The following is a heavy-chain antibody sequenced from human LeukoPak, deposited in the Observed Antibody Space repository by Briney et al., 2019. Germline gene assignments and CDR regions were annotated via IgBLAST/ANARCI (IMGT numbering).Heavy chain of an antibody. Sequence: SETLSLTCAVSGGSISSDSWWSWVRQPPGKGLEWIGEIYHSGSTNYNPSLRNLVTISLDKSKNQFSLKLSSVTAADTAVYYCARDGRFCSGGSCYRVWFDPWGQGTLVTVSS. CDR1: GGSISSDSW. V-gene: IGHV4-4*02. D-gene: IGHD2-15*01. CDR2: IYHSGST. CDR3: ARDGRFCSGGSCYRVWFDP. J-gene: IGHJ5*02.